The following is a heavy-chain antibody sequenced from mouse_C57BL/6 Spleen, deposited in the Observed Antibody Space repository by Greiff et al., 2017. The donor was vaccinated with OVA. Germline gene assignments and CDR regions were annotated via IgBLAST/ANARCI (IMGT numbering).Heavy chain of an antibody. CDR2: FHPYNDDT. J-gene: IGHJ2*01. CDR1: GYTFTTYP. Sequence: VKLMESGAELVKPGASVKMSCKASGYTFTTYPIEWMKQNHGKSLEWIGNFHPYNDDTKYNEKFKGKATLTVEKSSSTVYLELSRLTSDDSAVYYCARRGGSSYIYFDYWGQGTTLTVSS. V-gene: IGHV1-47*01. D-gene: IGHD1-1*01. CDR3: ARRGGSSYIYFDY.